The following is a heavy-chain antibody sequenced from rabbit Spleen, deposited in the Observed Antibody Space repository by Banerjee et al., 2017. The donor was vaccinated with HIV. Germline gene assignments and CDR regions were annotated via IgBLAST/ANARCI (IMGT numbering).Heavy chain of an antibody. CDR1: GFDFSNYG. J-gene: IGHJ4*01. Sequence: QEQLVESGGGLVQPGGSLKLSCKASGFDFSNYGVSWFRQSPGKGLEWIGYIEPIFGNTYYANWVNGRFTFSSHNAQNTLFLQLSSLTAADTAAYFCVRDQAGDADYGPCYLNWWGPGTLGT. D-gene: IGHD2-1*01. CDR3: VRDQAGDADYGPCYLNW. CDR2: IEPIFGNT. V-gene: IGHV1S47*01.